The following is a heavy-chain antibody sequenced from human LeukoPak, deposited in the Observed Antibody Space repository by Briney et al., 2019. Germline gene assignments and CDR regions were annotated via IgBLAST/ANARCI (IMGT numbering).Heavy chain of an antibody. D-gene: IGHD3-10*01. CDR3: AGYGSGYYYYYMDV. Sequence: SETLSLTCAVYGGSFSSYYWSWIRQPPGKGLEWIGYIYYSGSTNYNPSLKSRVTISVHTSKNQFSLKLSSVTAADTAVYYCAGYGSGYYYYYMDVWGKGTTVTVSS. J-gene: IGHJ6*03. V-gene: IGHV4-59*01. CDR2: IYYSGST. CDR1: GGSFSSYY.